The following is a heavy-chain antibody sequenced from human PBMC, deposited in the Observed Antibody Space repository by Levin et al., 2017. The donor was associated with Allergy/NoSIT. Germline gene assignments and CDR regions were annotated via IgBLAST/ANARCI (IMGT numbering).Heavy chain of an antibody. D-gene: IGHD2-2*01. J-gene: IGHJ5*02. V-gene: IGHV4-39*01. Sequence: SETLSLTCTVSGGSISSSSYYWGWIRQPPGKGLEWIGSIYYSGSTYYNPSLKSRVTISVDTSKNQFSLKLSSVTAADTAVYYCARHASFPLIRPAAKFDPWGQGTLVTVSS. CDR2: IYYSGST. CDR1: GGSISSSSYY. CDR3: ARHASFPLIRPAAKFDP.